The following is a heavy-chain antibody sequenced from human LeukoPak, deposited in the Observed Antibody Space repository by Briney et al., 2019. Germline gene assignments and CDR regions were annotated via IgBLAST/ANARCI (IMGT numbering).Heavy chain of an antibody. CDR1: GFTFSSYA. V-gene: IGHV3-30-3*01. Sequence: PGRSLRLSCAASGFTFSSYAMHWVRQAPGKGLEWVAVISYDGSNKYYADSVKGRFTISRDNSKNTLYLQMNSLRAEDTAVYYCAKALWSGYGDSNWFDPWGQGTLVTVSS. J-gene: IGHJ5*02. D-gene: IGHD4-17*01. CDR3: AKALWSGYGDSNWFDP. CDR2: ISYDGSNK.